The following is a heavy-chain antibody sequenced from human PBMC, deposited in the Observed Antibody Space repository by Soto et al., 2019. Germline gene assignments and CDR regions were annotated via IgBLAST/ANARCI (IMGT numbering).Heavy chain of an antibody. V-gene: IGHV3-21*01. Sequence: ESGGGLVKPGGSLRLSCAASGFTFSSYSMNWVRQAPGKGLEWVSSISSSSSYIYYADSVKGRFTISRDNAKNSLYLQMNSLRAEDTAVYYCARDYSSGNDAFDIWGQGTMVTVSS. CDR3: ARDYSSGNDAFDI. CDR2: ISSSSSYI. CDR1: GFTFSSYS. J-gene: IGHJ3*02. D-gene: IGHD6-19*01.